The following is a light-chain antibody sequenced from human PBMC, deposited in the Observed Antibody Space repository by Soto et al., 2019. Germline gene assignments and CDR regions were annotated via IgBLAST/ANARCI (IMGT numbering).Light chain of an antibody. CDR2: DNN. CDR3: GTWDSCLSVVV. CDR1: SSNIGNNY. J-gene: IGLJ2*01. Sequence: QSVLTQPPSVSAAPGQKVTISCSGSSSNIGNNYVSWYQQLPGTAPKLLIYDNNKRPSGIPDRFSGSKSGTSATVGITGLQTGDEADYYCGTWDSCLSVVVFGGGTKLTVL. V-gene: IGLV1-51*01.